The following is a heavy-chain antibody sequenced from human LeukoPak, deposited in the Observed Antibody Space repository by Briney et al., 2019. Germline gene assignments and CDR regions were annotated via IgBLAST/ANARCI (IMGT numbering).Heavy chain of an antibody. Sequence: PSETLSLTCTVSGGSISSGSYYWSWIRQPPGKRLEWLGYIYSGGSTNYNPSLQSRVTISVETSKNQFSLTLTSVTAADTALYYCARVEVVAGRRSGAFDIWGQGTVVTVSS. CDR1: GGSISSGSYY. D-gene: IGHD6-19*01. J-gene: IGHJ3*02. V-gene: IGHV4-61*01. CDR2: IYSGGST. CDR3: ARVEVVAGRRSGAFDI.